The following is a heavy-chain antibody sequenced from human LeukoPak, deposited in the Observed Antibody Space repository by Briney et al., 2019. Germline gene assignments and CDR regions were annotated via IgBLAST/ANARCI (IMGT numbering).Heavy chain of an antibody. CDR2: ISSNGGST. D-gene: IGHD6-13*01. CDR1: GFTFSSYA. Sequence: PGGSLRLSCSASGFTFSSYAMHWVRQAPGKGLEYVSAISSNGGSTYYADSVKGRFTISRDNSKNMLYLQMSSLRAEDTAVYYCVKDLKAAAGTSYYFDYWGQGTLVTVSS. CDR3: VKDLKAAAGTSYYFDY. V-gene: IGHV3-64D*06. J-gene: IGHJ4*02.